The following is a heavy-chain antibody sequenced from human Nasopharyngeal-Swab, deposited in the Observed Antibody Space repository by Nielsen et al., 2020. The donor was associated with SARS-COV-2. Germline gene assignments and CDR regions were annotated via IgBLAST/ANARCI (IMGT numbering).Heavy chain of an antibody. D-gene: IGHD3-16*02. J-gene: IGHJ3*02. Sequence: SETLSLTCAVSGGSISSSNWWSWVRQPPGKGLEWIGEIYHSGSTYYNPSLKSRVTISVDTSKNQFSLKLSSVTAADTAVYYCARVPVYDYVWGSYRIDAFDIWGQGTMVTVSS. CDR2: IYHSGST. V-gene: IGHV4-4*02. CDR1: GGSISSSNW. CDR3: ARVPVYDYVWGSYRIDAFDI.